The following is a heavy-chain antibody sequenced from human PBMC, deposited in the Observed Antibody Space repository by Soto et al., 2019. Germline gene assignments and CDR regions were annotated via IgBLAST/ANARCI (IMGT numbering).Heavy chain of an antibody. J-gene: IGHJ6*02. D-gene: IGHD3-3*01. CDR1: GYTFTSYY. CDR3: ARDRFQGDYYYGMDV. CDR2: INPSGGST. Sequence: GASVKVSCKASGYTFTSYYMHWVRQAPGQGLELMGIINPSGGSTSYAQKFQGRVTMTRDTSTSTVYMELSSLRSEDTAVYYCARDRFQGDYYYGMDVWGQGTTVTVSS. V-gene: IGHV1-46*01.